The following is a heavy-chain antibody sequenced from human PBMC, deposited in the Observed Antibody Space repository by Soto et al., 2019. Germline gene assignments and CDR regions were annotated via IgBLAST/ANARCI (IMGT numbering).Heavy chain of an antibody. V-gene: IGHV1-69*13. D-gene: IGHD3-10*01. CDR1: GGTFSSYA. CDR2: IIPIFGTT. J-gene: IGHJ3*02. Sequence: SVKVSCKASGGTFSSYAISWVRQAPGQGLEWMGGIIPIFGTTNYAEKFRGRVSITADESTSTAYVELSSLRSEDTAVSYCAGSFKYGSGTFDAFDIWGQGTMVTVSS. CDR3: AGSFKYGSGTFDAFDI.